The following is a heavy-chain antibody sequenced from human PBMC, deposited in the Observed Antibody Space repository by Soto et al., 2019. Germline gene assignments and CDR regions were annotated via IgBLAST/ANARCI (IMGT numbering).Heavy chain of an antibody. CDR3: CRNQDGLDV. CDR2: ISGSGVPI. CDR1: GFIFSDYY. V-gene: IGHV3-11*01. D-gene: IGHD6-25*01. J-gene: IGHJ6*02. Sequence: QVHLVESGGGLVKPGGSLRLSCAASGFIFSDYYMSWIRQAPGKGLEWVSHISGSGVPIYYSDSVKGRFTVSRDNAKNSLFLQMNSLRGEDTAVYYCCRNQDGLDVWGQGTTVTVSS.